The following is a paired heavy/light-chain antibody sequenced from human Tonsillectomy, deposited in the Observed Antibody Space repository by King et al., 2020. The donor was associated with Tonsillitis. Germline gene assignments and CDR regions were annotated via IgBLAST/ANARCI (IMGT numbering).Light chain of an antibody. CDR1: QSISRY. CDR2: AAS. J-gene: IGKJ3*01. CDR3: QQSYSTPVFS. Sequence: DIQLTQSPSSLSASVGDRVTITCRASQSISRYLNWYQQKPGKAPKLLIYAASSLQSGVPSRFSGAGSGTDFTLTISSLQPEDFATYFCQQSYSTPVFSFGPGTKVDIK. V-gene: IGKV1-39*01.
Heavy chain of an antibody. D-gene: IGHD3-16*01. CDR2: INPSGDSV. Sequence: QVHLVQSGAEVKKPGASVKVSCKASGYSFTTLYMHWVRQAPGQGLEWMGVINPSGDSVRYAQKLQGRLTMTRDTSTSTVYMDLSSLISDDTAVYYCASDQGGGVLGPSSGRALDSWGQGTLVSVSS. J-gene: IGHJ4*02. CDR3: ASDQGGGVLGPSSGRALDS. V-gene: IGHV1-46*01. CDR1: GYSFTTLY.